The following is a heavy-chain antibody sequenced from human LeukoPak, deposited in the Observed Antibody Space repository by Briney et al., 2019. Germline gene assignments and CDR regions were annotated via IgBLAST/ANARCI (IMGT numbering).Heavy chain of an antibody. CDR1: GFSLSTSGVG. Sequence: SGPTLVNPTQTLTLTCTFSGFSLSTSGVGVGWIRQPPGKALEWLALIYWDDDKRYSPSLKSRLTITKDTSKNQVVLTMTNMDPVDTATYYCARTTYYYDSSGTFDYWGQGTLVTVSS. D-gene: IGHD3-22*01. V-gene: IGHV2-5*02. J-gene: IGHJ4*02. CDR2: IYWDDDK. CDR3: ARTTYYYDSSGTFDY.